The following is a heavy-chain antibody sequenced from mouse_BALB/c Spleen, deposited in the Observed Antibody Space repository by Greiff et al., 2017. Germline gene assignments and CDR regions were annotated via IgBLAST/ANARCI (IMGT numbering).Heavy chain of an antibody. D-gene: IGHD2-1*01. J-gene: IGHJ4*01. CDR1: GYSITSDYA. Sequence: EVKVEESGPGLVKPSQSLSLTCTVTGYSITSDYAWNWIRQFPGNKLEWMGYISYSGSTSYNPSLKSRISITRDTSKNQFFLQLNSVTTEDTATYYCASPLYYGNSSRAMDYWGQGTSVTVSS. V-gene: IGHV3-2*02. CDR2: ISYSGST. CDR3: ASPLYYGNSSRAMDY.